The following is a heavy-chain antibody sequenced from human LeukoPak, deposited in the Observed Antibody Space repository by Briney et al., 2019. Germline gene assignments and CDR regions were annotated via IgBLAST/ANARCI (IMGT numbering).Heavy chain of an antibody. Sequence: GGSLRLSCAASGLTFSDYWMHWVRHTPGKGLVWVSRIHPDGSRTSYIDSVKGRFIISRDNAENTVYLQMNGLRAEDAGVYYCAREQRYDDFDYWGQGILVTVSS. V-gene: IGHV3-74*01. J-gene: IGHJ4*02. CDR3: AREQRYDDFDY. CDR2: IHPDGSRT. CDR1: GLTFSDYW. D-gene: IGHD5-12*01.